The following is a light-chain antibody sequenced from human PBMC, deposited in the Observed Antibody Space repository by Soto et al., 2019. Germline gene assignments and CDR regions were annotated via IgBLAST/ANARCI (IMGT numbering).Light chain of an antibody. V-gene: IGLV2-14*01. Sequence: QSALTQPASVSGSPGQSITVSCTGTSSDIGASNYVSWYQQHPGKAPKLIISEVSNRPSGVSNRFSGSKSDSTASLTISGLQAEEEVHYYGTSFTISTTIVFGRGTE. CDR1: SSDIGASNY. J-gene: IGLJ3*02. CDR3: TSFTISTTIV. CDR2: EVS.